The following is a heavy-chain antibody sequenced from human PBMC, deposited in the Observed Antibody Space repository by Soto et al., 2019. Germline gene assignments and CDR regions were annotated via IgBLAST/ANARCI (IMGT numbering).Heavy chain of an antibody. V-gene: IGHV3-15*07. J-gene: IGHJ4*01. CDR2: IKSIRDGGTT. D-gene: IGHD3-10*01. Sequence: EVQLVESGGGLVKPGGSLRLSCAASGFTISDAWINWVRQAPGMGLEWVGRIKSIRDGGTTDFAAPVKARFAISRDDSKNMVYLQINSLNTEDTALYYFGSTSHFSSVFVRHDYWGMELWSPSP. CDR1: GFTISDAW. CDR3: GSTSHFSSVFVRHDY.